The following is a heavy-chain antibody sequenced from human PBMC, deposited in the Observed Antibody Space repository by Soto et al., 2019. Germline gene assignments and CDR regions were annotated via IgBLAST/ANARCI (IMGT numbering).Heavy chain of an antibody. CDR2: ISAYNGNT. Sequence: GASVKVSCKASGYTFTSSGISWVRQAPGQGLEWMGWISAYNGNTNYAPKFQGRVTLTADTSTSTVYMELRSLRSDDTAVYYCARDENSDWFDPWGQGTLVTVSS. CDR3: ARDENSDWFDP. D-gene: IGHD1-7*01. CDR1: GYTFTSSG. V-gene: IGHV1-18*01. J-gene: IGHJ5*02.